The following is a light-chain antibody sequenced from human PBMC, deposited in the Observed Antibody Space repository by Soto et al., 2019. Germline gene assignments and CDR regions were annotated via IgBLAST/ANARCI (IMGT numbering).Light chain of an antibody. CDR3: QQYNNWPPFT. J-gene: IGKJ3*01. Sequence: EIVMTQSPATLSVSPGERATLSCRASQSVSSNLAWYQQKPGQAPRLLIYGASTRATGIPARFSGSGSRTEFTLTISSLQSEDFAVYYCQQYNNWPPFTFRPGTKVDIK. V-gene: IGKV3-15*01. CDR2: GAS. CDR1: QSVSSN.